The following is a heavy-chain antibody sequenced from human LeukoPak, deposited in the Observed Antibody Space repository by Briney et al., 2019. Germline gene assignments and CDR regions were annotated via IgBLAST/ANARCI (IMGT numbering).Heavy chain of an antibody. J-gene: IGHJ4*02. CDR1: AFTFSSYG. D-gene: IGHD3-10*01. CDR3: ARGNYGSGSYYVVDFDY. V-gene: IGHV3-33*01. Sequence: GGSLRLSCAASAFTFSSYGMHWVRQAPGKGLEGVAVIWYDGSNKYYADSVKGRFTISRDTSKNTLYLQMNSLRAEDTAVYYCARGNYGSGSYYVVDFDYWGQGTLVTVSS. CDR2: IWYDGSNK.